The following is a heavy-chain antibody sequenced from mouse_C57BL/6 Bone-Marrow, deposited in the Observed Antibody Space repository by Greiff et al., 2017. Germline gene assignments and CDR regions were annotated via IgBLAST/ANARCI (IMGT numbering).Heavy chain of an antibody. CDR3: ARGFAYYSNYRAWFAY. Sequence: QVQLHQPGAELVKPGASVKMSCKASGYTFTSYWITWVKQRPGRGLEWIGRIDPNSGGTKYNEKFKSKATLTADKSSSTAYMELRSLTSEDSAVYFCARGFAYYSNYRAWFAYWGQGTLVTVSA. J-gene: IGHJ3*01. V-gene: IGHV1-62-3*01. CDR2: IDPNSGGT. D-gene: IGHD2-5*01. CDR1: GYTFTSYW.